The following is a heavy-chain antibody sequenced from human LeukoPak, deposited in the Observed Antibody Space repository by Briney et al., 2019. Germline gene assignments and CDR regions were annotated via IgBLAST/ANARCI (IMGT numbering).Heavy chain of an antibody. Sequence: PGGSLRLSCAASGFTFSSYGMHWVRQAPGKGLEWVAVIWYDGSNKYYADSVKGRFTIPRDNSKNTLYLQMNSLRAEDTAVYYCAKDEAYSSSWYFGYYYYGMDVWGQGTTVTVSS. CDR1: GFTFSSYG. J-gene: IGHJ6*02. CDR3: AKDEAYSSSWYFGYYYYGMDV. D-gene: IGHD6-13*01. V-gene: IGHV3-33*06. CDR2: IWYDGSNK.